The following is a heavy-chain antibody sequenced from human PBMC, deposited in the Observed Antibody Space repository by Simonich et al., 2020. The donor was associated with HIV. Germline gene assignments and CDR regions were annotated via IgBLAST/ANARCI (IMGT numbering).Heavy chain of an antibody. CDR3: ARDLRNSGWPVFDY. Sequence: EVQLLESGGDLVQPGGSLRLSCAASGFTFSSYAMNWVRQIPRVEREWVSTIRGLGSSTDYDDSGKGRFTISRDNSKNTLYLQMTSLRAEDTAVYFCARDLRNSGWPVFDYWGQGTLVTVSS. D-gene: IGHD6-19*01. V-gene: IGHV3-23*01. CDR2: IRGLGSST. J-gene: IGHJ4*02. CDR1: GFTFSSYA.